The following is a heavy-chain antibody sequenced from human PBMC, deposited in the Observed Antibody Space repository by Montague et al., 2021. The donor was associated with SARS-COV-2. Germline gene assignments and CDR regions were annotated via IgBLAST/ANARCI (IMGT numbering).Heavy chain of an antibody. V-gene: IGHV4-61*02. D-gene: IGHD3-10*01. CDR1: GASVTTGHYY. J-gene: IGHJ6*02. CDR2: VYPSGNA. CDR3: ARVRGAALYFGEVGYYGMVV. Sequence: TLSLTCTVSGASVTTGHYYWSWIRQPAGKGLEWIGRVYPSGNANHNPSLRSRVSISVDMSKNQISLKLSSVTAADTAVYYCARVRGAALYFGEVGYYGMVVWGQGTTVTVSS.